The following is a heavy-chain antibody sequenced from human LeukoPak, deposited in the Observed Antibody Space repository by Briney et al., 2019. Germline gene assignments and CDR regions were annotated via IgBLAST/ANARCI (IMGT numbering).Heavy chain of an antibody. Sequence: GGSLRLSCAASGFTFSSYWMHWVRQAPGKGLVWVSRINSDGSSTSYADSVKGRFTISRDNAKNTLYLQMNSLRAEDTAVYYCARLGRFLRVDYFDYWGQGSLVTVAS. CDR2: INSDGSST. V-gene: IGHV3-74*01. D-gene: IGHD3-10*01. CDR3: ARLGRFLRVDYFDY. CDR1: GFTFSSYW. J-gene: IGHJ4*02.